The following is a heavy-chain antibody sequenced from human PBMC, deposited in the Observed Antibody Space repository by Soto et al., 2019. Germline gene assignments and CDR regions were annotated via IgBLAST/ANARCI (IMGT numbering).Heavy chain of an antibody. V-gene: IGHV1-18*01. CDR3: AREGREFSRGYYGSGRPQNPGGMDV. D-gene: IGHD3-10*01. J-gene: IGHJ6*02. CDR1: GYTFTSYG. Sequence: QVQLVQSGAEVKKPGASVKVSCKASGYTFTSYGISWVRQAPGQGLEWMGWISAYNGNTNYAQKLQGRVTMTTDTSTSTAYMELRSLRSDDTAVYYCAREGREFSRGYYGSGRPQNPGGMDVWGQGTTVTVSS. CDR2: ISAYNGNT.